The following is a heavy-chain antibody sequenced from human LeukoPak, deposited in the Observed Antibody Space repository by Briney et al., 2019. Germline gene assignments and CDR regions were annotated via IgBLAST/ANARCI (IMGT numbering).Heavy chain of an antibody. D-gene: IGHD5-18*01. Sequence: SETLSLTCTVSGGSISSGDYYWSWIRQPPGKGLEWIGYIYYSGSAYYNPSLKSRVTMSVDTSKNQLSLKLSSLTAADTAVYYCARVVRYSYAGSDYWGQGTLVTVSS. V-gene: IGHV4-30-4*01. CDR3: ARVVRYSYAGSDY. CDR1: GGSISSGDYY. J-gene: IGHJ4*02. CDR2: IYYSGSA.